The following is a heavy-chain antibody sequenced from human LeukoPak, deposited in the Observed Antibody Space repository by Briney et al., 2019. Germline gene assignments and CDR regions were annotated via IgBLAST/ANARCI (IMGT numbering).Heavy chain of an antibody. D-gene: IGHD2-15*01. CDR1: GGSISNYY. Sequence: SETLSLTCTVSGGSISNYYWSWIRQPPGKGLEWIGYIYYSGRTRYNPSLKSRVTISEDTSKNQFSLKMTSMTAADTAIYYCWLEKVVAAYFDSWGQGTLVTVSS. J-gene: IGHJ4*02. V-gene: IGHV4-59*12. CDR2: IYYSGRT. CDR3: WLEKVVAAYFDS.